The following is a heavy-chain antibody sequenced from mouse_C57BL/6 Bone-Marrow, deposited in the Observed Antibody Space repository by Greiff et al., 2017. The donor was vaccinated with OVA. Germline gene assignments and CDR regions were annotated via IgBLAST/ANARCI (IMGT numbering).Heavy chain of an antibody. CDR3: ARRYYGSSYWYFDV. D-gene: IGHD1-1*01. CDR2: IYPGSGST. J-gene: IGHJ1*03. Sequence: VQLQQPGAELVKPGASVKMSCKASGYTFTSYWITWVKQRPGQGLEWIGDIYPGSGSTNYNEKFKSKATPTVDTSSSTAYMQLSSLTSEDSAVYYCARRYYGSSYWYFDVWGTGTTVTVSS. V-gene: IGHV1-55*01. CDR1: GYTFTSYW.